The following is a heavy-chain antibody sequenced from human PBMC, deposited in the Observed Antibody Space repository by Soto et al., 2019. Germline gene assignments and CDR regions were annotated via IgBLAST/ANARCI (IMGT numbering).Heavy chain of an antibody. V-gene: IGHV1-2*02. Sequence: QVQLVQSGAEVKKPGASVKVSCKASGYSFTAYYIHWVRQAPGQGLEWMGWINPNTGGTNYAQKFQGLVTMTRDTSVNTVFLEMSRLTSGDTAVYYCARDFSGTNTLNFDCWGQGALVTVSS. D-gene: IGHD5-12*01. J-gene: IGHJ4*02. CDR2: INPNTGGT. CDR3: ARDFSGTNTLNFDC. CDR1: GYSFTAYY.